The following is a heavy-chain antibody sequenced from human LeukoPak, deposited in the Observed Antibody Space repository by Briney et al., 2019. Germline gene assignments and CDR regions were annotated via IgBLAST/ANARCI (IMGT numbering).Heavy chain of an antibody. D-gene: IGHD3-3*01. Sequence: GGSLRLSCAASGFTVSSNYMSWVRQAPGKGLEWVSVIYSGGSTYYADSVKGRFTISRDNSKNMLYLQMNSLRAEDTAVYYCARVLRMVVGRSGYYYFDYWGQGTLVTVSS. CDR3: ARVLRMVVGRSGYYYFDY. CDR2: IYSGGST. J-gene: IGHJ4*02. CDR1: GFTVSSNY. V-gene: IGHV3-53*01.